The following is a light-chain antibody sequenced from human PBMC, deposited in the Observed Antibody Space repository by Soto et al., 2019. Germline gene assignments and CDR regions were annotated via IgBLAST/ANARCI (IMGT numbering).Light chain of an antibody. CDR2: DAS. J-gene: IGKJ4*01. CDR3: QQRSNWLT. V-gene: IGKV3-11*01. Sequence: EIVLTQSPATLSLSPGERATLSCRASQSVGSYLAWYQQKPGQAPRLLIYDASTRATGIPARFSGSGSGTDFTLTISSLYPEDFAVYFCQQRSNWLTFGGGTKVEIK. CDR1: QSVGSY.